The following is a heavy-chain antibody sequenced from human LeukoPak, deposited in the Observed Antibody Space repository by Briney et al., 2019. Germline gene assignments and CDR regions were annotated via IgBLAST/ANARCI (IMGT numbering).Heavy chain of an antibody. J-gene: IGHJ4*02. CDR1: GFTFSSYA. CDR3: AKIRLRDIVVVPAAFDY. CDR2: ISGSGGST. D-gene: IGHD2-2*01. V-gene: IGHV3-23*01. Sequence: GGSLRLSCAASGFTFSSYAMSWVRQAPGKGLEWVSAISGSGGSTYYADSVKGRFTISRDNSKNTLYLQMNSLRAEDTAVYYCAKIRLRDIVVVPAAFDYWGQGILVTVSS.